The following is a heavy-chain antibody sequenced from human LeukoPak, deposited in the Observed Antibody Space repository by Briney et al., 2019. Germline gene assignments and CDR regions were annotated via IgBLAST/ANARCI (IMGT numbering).Heavy chain of an antibody. D-gene: IGHD6-19*01. Sequence: GGSLRLSCAAPGFTFSSYEMNWVRQAPGKGLEWISYISSSGGTIHYADSVKGRFIISRDNAKNSLYLQMNSLRAEDTAVYYCARDNFGYSSGWYVDYWGQGTLVTVSS. V-gene: IGHV3-48*03. CDR3: ARDNFGYSSGWYVDY. CDR1: GFTFSSYE. J-gene: IGHJ4*02. CDR2: ISSSGGTI.